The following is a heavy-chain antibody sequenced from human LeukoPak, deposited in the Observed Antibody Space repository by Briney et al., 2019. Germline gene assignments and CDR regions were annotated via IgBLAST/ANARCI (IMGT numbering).Heavy chain of an antibody. V-gene: IGHV3-23*01. CDR1: GFTFSSYA. D-gene: IGHD3-10*01. CDR2: ISGSGGST. CDR3: AKDPKWFESNWFDP. Sequence: GGSLRLSCTASGFTFSSYAMSWVRQAPGKGLEWVSAISGSGGSTYYADSVKGRFTISRDNSKNTLYLQMNSLRAEDTAVYYCAKDPKWFESNWFDPWGQGTLVTVSS. J-gene: IGHJ5*02.